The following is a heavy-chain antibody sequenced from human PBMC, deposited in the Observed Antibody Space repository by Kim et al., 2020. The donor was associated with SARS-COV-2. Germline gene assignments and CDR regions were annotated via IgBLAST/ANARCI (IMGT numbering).Heavy chain of an antibody. CDR2: INPNSGGT. CDR1: GYTFTGYY. J-gene: IGHJ4*02. Sequence: ASVKVSCKASGYTFTGYYMHWVRQAPGQGLEWMGRINPNSGGTNYAQKFQGRVTMTRDTSISTAYMELSRLRSDDTAVYYCARLLPPLADLDYWGQGTLVTVSS. CDR3: ARLLPPLADLDY. V-gene: IGHV1-2*06.